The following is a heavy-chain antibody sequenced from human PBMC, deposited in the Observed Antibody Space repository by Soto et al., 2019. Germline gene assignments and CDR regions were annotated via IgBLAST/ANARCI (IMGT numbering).Heavy chain of an antibody. CDR2: IYPGDSDT. D-gene: IGHD6-13*01. Sequence: PGESLKISCKGSGYSFTSYWIGWVRQMPGKGLEWMGIIYPGDSDTRYSPSFQGQVTISADKSISTAYLQWSSLKASDTAMYYCARLRGGAAEYYYYYGMDVWGQGTTVTVSS. CDR3: ARLRGGAAEYYYYYGMDV. V-gene: IGHV5-51*01. CDR1: GYSFTSYW. J-gene: IGHJ6*02.